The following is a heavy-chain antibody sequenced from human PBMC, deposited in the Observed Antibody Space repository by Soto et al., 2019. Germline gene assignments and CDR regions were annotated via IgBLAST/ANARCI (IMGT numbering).Heavy chain of an antibody. D-gene: IGHD6-13*01. CDR2: INPNSGGT. CDR3: ARDRSSSWYDNWFDP. Sequence: ASVKVSCKASGYTFTGYYMHWVRQAPGQGLEWMGWINPNSGGTNYAQKFQGWVTMTRDTSISTAYMELSRLRSDDTAVYYCARDRSSSWYDNWFDPWGQGTLVSVSS. J-gene: IGHJ5*02. CDR1: GYTFTGYY. V-gene: IGHV1-2*04.